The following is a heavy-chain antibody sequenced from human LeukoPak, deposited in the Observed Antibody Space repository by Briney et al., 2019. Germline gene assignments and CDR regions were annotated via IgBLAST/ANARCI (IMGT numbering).Heavy chain of an antibody. CDR1: GITFSSYW. CDR2: INSDGRGA. J-gene: IGHJ4*02. Sequence: GGSLRLSCAGSGITFSSYWMHWVRQAPGKGLVWVSRINSDGRGANYADSVKGRFTISRDNAKNTLYPQMNSLRAEDTAVYYCARSAYPGNSVIEDWGRGTLVTVSS. D-gene: IGHD4-23*01. V-gene: IGHV3-74*01. CDR3: ARSAYPGNSVIED.